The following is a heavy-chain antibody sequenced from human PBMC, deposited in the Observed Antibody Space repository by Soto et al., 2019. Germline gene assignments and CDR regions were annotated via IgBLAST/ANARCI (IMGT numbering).Heavy chain of an antibody. J-gene: IGHJ4*02. Sequence: PGGSLRLSCAASGFTFSSYGMHWVRQAPGKGLEWVSAIRNSRSNKYYADSVKGRFTISRDNAKNTLYLQMNSLRAEDTAVYYCARDSGYSSGRYYFDYWGQGTLVTVSS. CDR3: ARDSGYSSGRYYFDY. V-gene: IGHV3-21*01. D-gene: IGHD6-19*01. CDR2: IRNSRSNK. CDR1: GFTFSSYG.